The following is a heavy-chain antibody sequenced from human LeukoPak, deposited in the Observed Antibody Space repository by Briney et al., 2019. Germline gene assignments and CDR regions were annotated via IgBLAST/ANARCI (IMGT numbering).Heavy chain of an antibody. Sequence: GGSLRLSCAVAGFTFSDFGIHWVRQAPGKGLEWVSIISYDGSDEYYADSVKGRFAMSRDFFKNTLYLQMNSLRAEDTAVYYCVKGVVPAAVGADAFDIWGQGTMVTVSS. CDR3: VKGVVPAAVGADAFDI. CDR1: GFTFSDFG. V-gene: IGHV3-30*18. J-gene: IGHJ3*02. CDR2: ISYDGSDE. D-gene: IGHD2-2*01.